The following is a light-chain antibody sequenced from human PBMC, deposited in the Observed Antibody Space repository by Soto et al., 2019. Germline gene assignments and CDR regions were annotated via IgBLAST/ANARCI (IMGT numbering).Light chain of an antibody. J-gene: IGKJ5*01. CDR2: KAS. Sequence: IQMTQSPSTLSASVGARVSINCRASQSISAWLAWYQQKPGKAPRLLIYKASTLEIGVPSRFSGSGSGTDFTLTISSLQPEDFATYFCQQYNTYPFTFGQGTRLEIK. CDR1: QSISAW. V-gene: IGKV1-5*03. CDR3: QQYNTYPFT.